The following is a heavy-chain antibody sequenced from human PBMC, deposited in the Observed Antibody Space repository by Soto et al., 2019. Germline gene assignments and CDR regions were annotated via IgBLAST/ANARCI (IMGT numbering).Heavy chain of an antibody. CDR1: GFTFSSYS. J-gene: IGHJ5*02. Sequence: PGGSLRLSCAASGFTFSSYSMNWVRQAPGKGLEWVSYISSSSSTIYYADSVKGRFTISRDNAKNSLYLQMNSLRDEDTAVYYCARDLTIDYGDYEVRLWFDPWGQGTLVTVSS. V-gene: IGHV3-48*02. CDR2: ISSSSSTI. CDR3: ARDLTIDYGDYEVRLWFDP. D-gene: IGHD4-17*01.